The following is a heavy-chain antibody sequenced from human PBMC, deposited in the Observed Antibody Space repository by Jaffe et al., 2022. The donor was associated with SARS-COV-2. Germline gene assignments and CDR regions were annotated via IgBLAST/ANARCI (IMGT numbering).Heavy chain of an antibody. CDR1: GFTFSSYA. CDR2: ISGSGGST. J-gene: IGHJ4*02. V-gene: IGHV3-23*04. CDR3: AKDNPYCSSTSCYFDY. D-gene: IGHD2-2*01. Sequence: EVQLVESGGGLVQPGGSLRLSCAASGFTFSSYAMSWVRQAPGKGLEWVSAISGSGGSTYYADSVKGRFTISRDNSKNTLYLQMNSLRAEDTAVYYCAKDNPYCSSTSCYFDYWGQGTLVTVSS.